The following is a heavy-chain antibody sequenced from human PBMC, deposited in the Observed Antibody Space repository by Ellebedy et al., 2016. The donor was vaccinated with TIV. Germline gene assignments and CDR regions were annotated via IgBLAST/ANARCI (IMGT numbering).Heavy chain of an antibody. Sequence: SVKVSXXASGYTFTYRYLHWVRQAPGQALEWMGWITPFNGNTNYAQKFQDRVTITRDRSMSTAYMELSSLRSEDTAMYYCAAVVYSWYYGSGSEADYYYGMDVWGQGTTVTVSS. CDR1: GYTFTYRY. D-gene: IGHD3-10*01. CDR3: AAVVYSWYYGSGSEADYYYGMDV. CDR2: ITPFNGNT. J-gene: IGHJ6*02. V-gene: IGHV1-45*02.